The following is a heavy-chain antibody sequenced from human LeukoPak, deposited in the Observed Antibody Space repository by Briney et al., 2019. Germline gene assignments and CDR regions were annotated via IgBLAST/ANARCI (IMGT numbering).Heavy chain of an antibody. D-gene: IGHD2/OR15-2a*01. V-gene: IGHV3-53*01. CDR2: TYSDGNT. J-gene: IGHJ4*02. CDR3: ARDLSYFDY. Sequence: GSLRLSCAVSGFSVSSTYMTWVRQAPGKGLEWVSITYSDGNTYYAESVRGRFTVSRGYSKNTLYLQMKSLRVEDTAFYYCARDLSYFDYWGQGTLVTVSS. CDR1: GFSVSSTY.